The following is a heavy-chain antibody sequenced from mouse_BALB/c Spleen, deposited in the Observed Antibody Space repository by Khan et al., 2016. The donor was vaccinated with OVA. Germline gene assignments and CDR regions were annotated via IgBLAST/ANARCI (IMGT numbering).Heavy chain of an antibody. V-gene: IGHV9-3-1*01. CDR1: GYTFTNYG. D-gene: IGHD1-1*02. Sequence: QIQLVQSGPELKKPGETVKISCKASGYTFTNYGMNWMKQAPGKGLKWMGWINTYTGEPTYADDFKGRFAFSLETSASTAYLQINNLKNEDTATYFCASGGQWYFDVWGAGTTVTVSS. CDR2: INTYTGEP. CDR3: ASGGQWYFDV. J-gene: IGHJ1*01.